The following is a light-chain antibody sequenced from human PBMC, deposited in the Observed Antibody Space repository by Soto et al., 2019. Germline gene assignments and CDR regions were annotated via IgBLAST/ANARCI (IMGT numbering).Light chain of an antibody. CDR2: DAS. J-gene: IGKJ1*01. CDR1: QSISSW. Sequence: DIQMTQSPSTLSASVGDRVTITCRASQSISSWLAWYQQKPGKAPKLLIYDASSLESGVPSRFSGSGSGTEFTFTISSLPPDDFATYYCQQYNSYSPAFGQGTKVDI. CDR3: QQYNSYSPA. V-gene: IGKV1-5*01.